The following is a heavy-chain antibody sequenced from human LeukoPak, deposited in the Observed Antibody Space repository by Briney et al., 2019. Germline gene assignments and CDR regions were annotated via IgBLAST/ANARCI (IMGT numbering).Heavy chain of an antibody. D-gene: IGHD2-2*01. CDR1: GGSFSGYY. CDR3: ARGGFTMRTFDY. V-gene: IGHV4-34*01. J-gene: IGHJ4*02. Sequence: SETLSLTCAVYGGSFSGYYWSWIRQPPGKGLEWIGEINHSGSTNYNPSPKSRVTISVDTSKNQFSLKLSSVTAADTAVYYCARGGFTMRTFDYWGQGTLVTVSS. CDR2: INHSGST.